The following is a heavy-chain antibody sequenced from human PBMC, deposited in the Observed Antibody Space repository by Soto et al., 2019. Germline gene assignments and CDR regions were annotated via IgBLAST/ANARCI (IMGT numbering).Heavy chain of an antibody. J-gene: IGHJ4*02. CDR1: GFTFSSYA. D-gene: IGHD1-20*01. CDR2: ISGSGGST. Sequence: GGSLRLSCAASGFTFSSYAMSWVRQAPGKGLEWVSAISGSGGSTYYADSVKGRFTISRDNSKNTLYLQTSSLRAEDTAVYYCAKDGLTYNWNPIDDWGQGTLVTVSS. CDR3: AKDGLTYNWNPIDD. V-gene: IGHV3-23*01.